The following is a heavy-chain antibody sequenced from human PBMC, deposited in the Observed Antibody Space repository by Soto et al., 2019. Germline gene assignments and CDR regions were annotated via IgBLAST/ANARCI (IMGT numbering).Heavy chain of an antibody. Sequence: QVQLQESGPGLVKPSQTLSLTCTVSGGSISSGGYYWSWIRQHPGKGLEWIGYIYHSGTTYYNPSLKSRVTISVDTAKIRFSLKLTSATAADTAVYYCARVRGTQLLGRFDPWGQGTLVTVSS. J-gene: IGHJ5*02. V-gene: IGHV4-31*03. CDR1: GGSISSGGYY. CDR3: ARVRGTQLLGRFDP. CDR2: IYHSGTT. D-gene: IGHD2-2*01.